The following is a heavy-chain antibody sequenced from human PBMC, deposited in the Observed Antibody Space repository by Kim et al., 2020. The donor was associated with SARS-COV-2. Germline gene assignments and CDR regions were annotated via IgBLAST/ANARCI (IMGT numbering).Heavy chain of an antibody. Sequence: GESLKISCKGSGYSFTSYWIGWVRQMPGKGLEWMGIIYPGDSDTRYSPSFQGQVTISADKSISTAYLQWSSLKASDTAMYYCARHWSTYYDILTGYYRKHNYYYYGMDVWGQGTTVTVSS. D-gene: IGHD3-9*01. CDR3: ARHWSTYYDILTGYYRKHNYYYYGMDV. J-gene: IGHJ6*02. CDR2: IYPGDSDT. CDR1: GYSFTSYW. V-gene: IGHV5-51*01.